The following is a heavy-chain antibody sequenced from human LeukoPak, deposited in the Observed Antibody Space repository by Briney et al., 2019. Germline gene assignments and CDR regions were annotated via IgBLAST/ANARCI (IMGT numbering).Heavy chain of an antibody. CDR2: ISSSSSYI. V-gene: IGHV3-21*01. Sequence: PGGSLRLSCAASGFTFSSYSMNWVRQAPGKGLEWVSSISSSSSYIYYADSVKGRFTISRDNAKNSLYLQMNSLRAEDTAVYYCARDHLKLAVAGTVDYWGQGTLVTVSS. D-gene: IGHD6-19*01. CDR3: ARDHLKLAVAGTVDY. CDR1: GFTFSSYS. J-gene: IGHJ4*02.